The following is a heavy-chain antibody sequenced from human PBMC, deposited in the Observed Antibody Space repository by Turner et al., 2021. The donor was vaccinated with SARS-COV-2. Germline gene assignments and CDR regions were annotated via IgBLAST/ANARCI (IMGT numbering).Heavy chain of an antibody. CDR2: MYSGGST. D-gene: IGHD2-15*01. Sequence: EVQLVESGGGLIQPGGSLRLSCAASGFTVSSNYMSWVRQAPGKGLEWVSVMYSGGSTFYADSVKGRFTISRDNSKNTLYLQMNSLRAEDTAVYYCARDLGGLRFDYWGQGTLVTVSS. CDR3: ARDLGGLRFDY. J-gene: IGHJ4*02. CDR1: GFTVSSNY. V-gene: IGHV3-53*01.